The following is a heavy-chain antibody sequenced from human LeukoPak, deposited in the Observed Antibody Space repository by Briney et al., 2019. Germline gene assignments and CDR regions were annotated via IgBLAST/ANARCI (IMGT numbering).Heavy chain of an antibody. Sequence: GGSLRLSCAASGFTFSSYWVSRVRQAPGKGLEWVANIKQDGSEKYYVDSVKGRFTISRDNAKNSLYLQMNSLRAEDTAVYYCARSGWWMATNFDYWGQGTLVTVSS. V-gene: IGHV3-7*01. CDR2: IKQDGSEK. CDR1: GFTFSSYW. J-gene: IGHJ4*02. CDR3: ARSGWWMATNFDY. D-gene: IGHD5-24*01.